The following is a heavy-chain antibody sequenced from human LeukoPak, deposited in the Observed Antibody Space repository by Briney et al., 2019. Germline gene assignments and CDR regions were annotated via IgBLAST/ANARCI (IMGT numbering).Heavy chain of an antibody. J-gene: IGHJ5*02. CDR2: IYTSGST. CDR1: GGSISSGSYY. Sequence: SQTLSLTCTVSGGSISSGSYYWSWIRQPPGKGLEWIGRIYTSGSTNYNPSLQSRVTISVDTSKNQFSLKLSSVTAADTAVYYCAREQGGFSYYYDSSGYYLWGQGTLVTVSS. CDR3: AREQGGFSYYYDSSGYYL. D-gene: IGHD3-22*01. V-gene: IGHV4-61*02.